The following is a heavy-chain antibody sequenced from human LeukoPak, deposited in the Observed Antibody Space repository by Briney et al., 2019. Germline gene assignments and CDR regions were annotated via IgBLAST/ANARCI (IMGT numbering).Heavy chain of an antibody. D-gene: IGHD2-2*01. V-gene: IGHV3-23*01. CDR1: RFTFKNYA. J-gene: IGHJ4*02. CDR3: AKVQMSTGWTFDF. CDR2: IDGSGDNR. Sequence: GGSLRLSCAASRFTFKNYAMSWVRQAPGKGLEWVSSIDGSGDNRYYADSVKGRFTISRDNSGNTLYLQLRGLGAEDTATYYCAKVQMSTGWTFDFWGQGSLVTVSS.